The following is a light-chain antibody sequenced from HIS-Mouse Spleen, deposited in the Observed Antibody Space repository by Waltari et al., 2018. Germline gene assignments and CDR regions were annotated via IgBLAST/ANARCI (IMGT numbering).Light chain of an antibody. CDR3: YSTDSSGNHRV. J-gene: IGLJ2*01. Sequence: SYELTQPPSVSVSPGQTARITCSGDALPKKYAYWYQRKSGKAPVLVIYEDSKRPSGSHERFAGSSSGTMATLTISGAQVEDEADYYCYSTDSSGNHRVFGGGTKLTVL. CDR2: EDS. V-gene: IGLV3-10*01. CDR1: ALPKKY.